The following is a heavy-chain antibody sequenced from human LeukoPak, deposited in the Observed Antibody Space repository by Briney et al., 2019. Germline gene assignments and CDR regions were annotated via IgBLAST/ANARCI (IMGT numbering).Heavy chain of an antibody. CDR2: ISYDGSNK. V-gene: IGHV3-30*04. D-gene: IGHD2-2*01. CDR3: AREGYCSSTSCERRGFDY. CDR1: GFTFSSYA. J-gene: IGHJ4*02. Sequence: GGSLRLSCAASGFTFSSYAMHWVRQAPGKGLEWVAVISYDGSNKYYAGSVKGRFTISRDNSKNTLYLQMNSLRAEDTAVYYCAREGYCSSTSCERRGFDYWGQGTLVTVSS.